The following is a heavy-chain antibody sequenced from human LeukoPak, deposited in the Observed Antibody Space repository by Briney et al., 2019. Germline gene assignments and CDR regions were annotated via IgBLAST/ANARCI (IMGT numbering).Heavy chain of an antibody. D-gene: IGHD4-17*01. J-gene: IGHJ5*02. CDR2: IYYSGST. V-gene: IGHV4-39*01. Sequence: PSETLSLTCTVSGGSIHNSNYYWGWIRQTPGKGLEWIGSIYYSGSTYYNPSLKSRVTIFVDTSKNQFSLKMNSVTAADTAVYYCARVYGDYGSWFDPWGQGILVTVSS. CDR1: GGSIHNSNYY. CDR3: ARVYGDYGSWFDP.